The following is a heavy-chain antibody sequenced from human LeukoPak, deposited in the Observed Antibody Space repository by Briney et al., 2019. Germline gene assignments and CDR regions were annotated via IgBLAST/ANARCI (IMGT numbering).Heavy chain of an antibody. CDR3: ARSVYDSSGYYPYYYYYYMDV. V-gene: IGHV1-69*05. D-gene: IGHD3-22*01. CDR2: IIPIFGTA. Sequence: GASVRVSCKASGGTFSSYAISWVRQAPGQGLEWMGGIIPIFGTANYAQKFQGRVTITTDESTRTAYIELSSLRSEDTAVYYCARSVYDSSGYYPYYYYYYMDVWGKGTTVTVSS. J-gene: IGHJ6*03. CDR1: GGTFSSYA.